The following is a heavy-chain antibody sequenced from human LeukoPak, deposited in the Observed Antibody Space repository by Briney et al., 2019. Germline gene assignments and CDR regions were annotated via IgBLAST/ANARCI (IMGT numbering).Heavy chain of an antibody. CDR2: IYYSGST. Sequence: SETLSLTCTVSGGSISSGDYYRSWIRQPPGKGPEWIGYIYYSGSTYYNPSLKSRVTISVDTSKNQFSLKLSSVTAADTAVYYCARDLAYCGGDCYSQYNWFDPWGQGTLVTVSS. J-gene: IGHJ5*02. CDR3: ARDLAYCGGDCYSQYNWFDP. CDR1: GGSISSGDYY. V-gene: IGHV4-30-4*01. D-gene: IGHD2-21*02.